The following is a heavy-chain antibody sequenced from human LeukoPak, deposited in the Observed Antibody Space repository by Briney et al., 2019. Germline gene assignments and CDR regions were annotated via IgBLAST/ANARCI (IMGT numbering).Heavy chain of an antibody. J-gene: IGHJ4*02. CDR2: INHSGST. CDR3: ARRRWQRGPDVVNPFDY. CDR1: GGSFSVYY. Sequence: SETLSLTRAVYGGSFSVYYWSWIRQPPGKGLEWIGGINHSGSTNYNPSLKSRVTISVDTSKNQFSLKLSSVTAADTAVYYCARRRWQRGPDVVNPFDYWGQGTLVTVSS. V-gene: IGHV4-34*01. D-gene: IGHD5-12*01.